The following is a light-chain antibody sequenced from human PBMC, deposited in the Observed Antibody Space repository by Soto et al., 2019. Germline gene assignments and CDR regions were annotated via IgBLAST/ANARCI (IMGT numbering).Light chain of an antibody. CDR2: GTS. CDR1: QSVSSN. CDR3: QQYNNLPPNT. Sequence: EIVMTQSPATLSVSPGERVTLSCRASQSVSSNLAWYQQKPGQAPRLLIYGTSTRATGIPGRFSGSGSGTEFTLTISSLQSEDFAVYYCQQYNNLPPNTFGQGTRLEIK. V-gene: IGKV3-15*01. J-gene: IGKJ5*01.